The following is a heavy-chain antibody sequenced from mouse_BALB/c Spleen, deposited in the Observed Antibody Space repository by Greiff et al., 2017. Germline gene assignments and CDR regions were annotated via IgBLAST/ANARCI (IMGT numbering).Heavy chain of an antibody. V-gene: IGHV2-6-7*01. CDR1: GFSLTGYG. Sequence: QVQLKESGPGLVAPSQSLSITCTVSGFSLTGYGVNWVRQPPGKGLEWLGMIWGDGSTDYNSAHKSRLSISKDNSKSQVFLRMSSLQTDDTARYYCARVLYYCGSSPYAMDYWGQGTSVTVSA. D-gene: IGHD1-1*01. CDR2: IWGDGST. CDR3: ARVLYYCGSSPYAMDY. J-gene: IGHJ4*01.